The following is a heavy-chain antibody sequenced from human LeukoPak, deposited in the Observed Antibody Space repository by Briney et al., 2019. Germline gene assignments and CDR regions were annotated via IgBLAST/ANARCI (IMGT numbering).Heavy chain of an antibody. Sequence: PSETLSLTCAVSGGSISSGGYSWSWIRQPPGKGLEWIGYIYHSGSTYYNPSLKSRVTIPVDRSKNQFSLKLSSVTAADTAVYYCARGDYYYYGMDVWGQGTTVTVSS. CDR2: IYHSGST. J-gene: IGHJ6*02. CDR3: ARGDYYYYGMDV. V-gene: IGHV4-30-2*01. CDR1: GGSISSGGYS.